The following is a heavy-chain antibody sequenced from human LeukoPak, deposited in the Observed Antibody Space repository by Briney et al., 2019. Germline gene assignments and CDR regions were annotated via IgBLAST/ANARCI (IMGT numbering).Heavy chain of an antibody. CDR2: ISGYNGHT. J-gene: IGHJ4*02. V-gene: IGHV1-18*01. CDR3: ARALVPNPLDY. D-gene: IGHD6-13*01. Sequence: GASVKVSCKASGYTFTNYGISWVRQAPGHGLEWMGWISGYNGHTNYAQKLQGRVTMTTDTSTSTAYMELRSLRSDDTAVYYCARALVPNPLDYWGQGTLVTVSS. CDR1: GYTFTNYG.